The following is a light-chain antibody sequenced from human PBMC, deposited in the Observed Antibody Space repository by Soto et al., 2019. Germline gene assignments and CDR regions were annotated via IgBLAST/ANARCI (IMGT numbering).Light chain of an antibody. CDR3: SSYTDINLYV. Sequence: QAVVTQPASMSGSPGQSITISCTGTSSDVGGYEYVSWYQHHPGRAPKLIIYDVISRPSGVSYRFSGSRSGNTASLTISGLQAEDEADYYCSSYTDINLYVFGTGTQLTVL. CDR2: DVI. J-gene: IGLJ1*01. V-gene: IGLV2-14*03. CDR1: SSDVGGYEY.